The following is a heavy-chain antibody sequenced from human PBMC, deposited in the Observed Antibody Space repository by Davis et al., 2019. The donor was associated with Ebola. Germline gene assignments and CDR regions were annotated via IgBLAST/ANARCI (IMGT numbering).Heavy chain of an antibody. J-gene: IGHJ6*04. D-gene: IGHD2-2*01. Sequence: SETLSLTCAVYGGSFSGYYWSWIRQPPGKGLEWIGEINHSGSTNYNPSLKSRVTISVDTSKNQFSLKLSSVTAADTAVYYCARGGIYCSSTSCLPPAYYYGMDVWGKGTTVTVSS. CDR2: INHSGST. CDR3: ARGGIYCSSTSCLPPAYYYGMDV. V-gene: IGHV4-34*01. CDR1: GGSFSGYY.